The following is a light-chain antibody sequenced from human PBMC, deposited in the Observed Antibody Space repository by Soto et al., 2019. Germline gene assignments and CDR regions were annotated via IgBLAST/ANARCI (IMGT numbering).Light chain of an antibody. J-gene: IGLJ1*01. V-gene: IGLV2-14*01. CDR3: SSYTVSVAPYV. CDR2: AVS. CDR1: ASDVGNYNY. Sequence: QSALTQPASVSGSPGQSITISCTGTASDVGNYNYVSWYQQYPGKAPKLIIYAVSNRPSGVSTRFSASKSGNTASLTISGLQAEDEADYYCSSYTVSVAPYVFGTGTKVTVL.